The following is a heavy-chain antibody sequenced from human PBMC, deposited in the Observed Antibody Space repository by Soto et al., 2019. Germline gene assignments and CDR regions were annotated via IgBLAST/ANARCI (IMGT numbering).Heavy chain of an antibody. V-gene: IGHV3-33*01. J-gene: IGHJ6*02. Sequence: SRRLSCAASGFTFSSYGMHWVRQAPGKGLEWVAAIWYDGSNKYYADSVKGRFTISRDNSKNTLYLQMNSLRAEDTAVYYCARDIYSSSSRGYYYYGMDVWGQGTTVTVSS. CDR3: ARDIYSSSSRGYYYYGMDV. CDR1: GFTFSSYG. CDR2: IWYDGSNK. D-gene: IGHD6-6*01.